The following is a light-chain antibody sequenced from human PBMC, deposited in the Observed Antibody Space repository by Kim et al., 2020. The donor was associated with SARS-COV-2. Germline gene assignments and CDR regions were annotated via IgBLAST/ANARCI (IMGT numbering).Light chain of an antibody. Sequence: DVVMTQSPLSLPVTLGQPASISCRSSQSLVHSDGNTYLIWFQQRPGQVPRRLIYKVSNRDSGVPDRFSGSGSGTDFTLKISRVEAEDVGVYFCKQGAHWPPTFGPGTKVDIK. CDR3: KQGAHWPPT. CDR2: KVS. CDR1: QSLVHSDGNTY. V-gene: IGKV2-30*02. J-gene: IGKJ3*01.